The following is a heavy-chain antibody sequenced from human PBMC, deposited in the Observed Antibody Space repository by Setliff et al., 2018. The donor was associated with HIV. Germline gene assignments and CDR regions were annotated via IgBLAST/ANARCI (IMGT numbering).Heavy chain of an antibody. CDR1: GFNFRDYG. D-gene: IGHD2-2*01. CDR3: ARGGTIDY. Sequence: GGSLRLSCAASGFNFRDYGMTWVRQVPGQGLEWVSGINWDGDRKGYIESVRGRFTISRDNVKNSLYLQMNSLRAEDTAVYYCARGGTIDYWGQGTLVTVSS. V-gene: IGHV3-20*04. J-gene: IGHJ4*02. CDR2: INWDGDRK.